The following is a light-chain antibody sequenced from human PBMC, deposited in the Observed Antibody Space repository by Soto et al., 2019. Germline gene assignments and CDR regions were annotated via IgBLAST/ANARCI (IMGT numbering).Light chain of an antibody. Sequence: DIVMTQSPRSLPVTPGEPASISCRSSQSLLHSNGYNYLDWYLQKPGQSPQLLIYLVSSRSSGVPDRFSGSGSGTDFTLQISRVEAEDVGTYYCMQCRQAPPTFGQGTRLE. CDR3: MQCRQAPPT. CDR1: QSLLHSNGYNY. CDR2: LVS. V-gene: IGKV2-28*01. J-gene: IGKJ5*01.